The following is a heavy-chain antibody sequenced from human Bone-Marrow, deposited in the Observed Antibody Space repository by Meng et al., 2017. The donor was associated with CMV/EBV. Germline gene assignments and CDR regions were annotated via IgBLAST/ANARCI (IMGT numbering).Heavy chain of an antibody. V-gene: IGHV2-5*01. CDR2: IYWNDDK. J-gene: IGHJ4*02. Sequence: TLSLTCTVSGGSISSSSYYWGWIRQPPGKALEWLALIYWNDDKRYSPSLKSRPTITKDTSKNQVVLTMTNMDPVDTATYYCAHRTYYYDSSGYYEVDFDYWGQGTLVTVSS. CDR1: GGSISSSSYY. D-gene: IGHD3-22*01. CDR3: AHRTYYYDSSGYYEVDFDY.